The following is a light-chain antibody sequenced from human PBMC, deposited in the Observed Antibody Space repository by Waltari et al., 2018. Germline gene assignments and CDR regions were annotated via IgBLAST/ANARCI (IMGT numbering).Light chain of an antibody. Sequence: QSVLTQPPSASGTPGPRVPMSCSGNSSNIGHNTVHWYQQLPGTAPKLLIYTNNPRPSGVPDRFSGSKSGTSASLAISGLQSEDEADYYCAAWDDSLNGVVFGGGTKLTVL. V-gene: IGLV1-44*01. CDR3: AAWDDSLNGVV. J-gene: IGLJ2*01. CDR2: TNN. CDR1: SSNIGHNT.